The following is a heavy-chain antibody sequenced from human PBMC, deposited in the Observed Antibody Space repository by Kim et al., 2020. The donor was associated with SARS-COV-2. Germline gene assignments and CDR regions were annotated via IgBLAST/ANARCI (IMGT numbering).Heavy chain of an antibody. Sequence: GGSLRLSCAASGFTFSSYSMNWVRQAPGKGLEWVSSISSSSSYIYYADSVKGRFTISRDNAKNSLYLQMNSLRAEDTAVYYCARVLGYCSGGSCWFDPWGQGTLVTVSS. V-gene: IGHV3-21*01. CDR3: ARVLGYCSGGSCWFDP. D-gene: IGHD2-15*01. CDR1: GFTFSSYS. J-gene: IGHJ5*02. CDR2: ISSSSSYI.